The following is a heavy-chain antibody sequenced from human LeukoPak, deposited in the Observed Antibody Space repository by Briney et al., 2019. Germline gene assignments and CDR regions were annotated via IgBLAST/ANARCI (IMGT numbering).Heavy chain of an antibody. CDR3: ARNYQGLTY. V-gene: IGHV1-8*01. CDR2: MIPNNGIT. J-gene: IGHJ4*02. CDR1: GYTFTSND. Sequence: GASVRVSCKASGYTFTSNDIIWVRQAPGQGLEWMGWMIPNNGITAYAQKFQGRVTMTRDTSINTAYMELSSLTSEDTAVYYCARNYQGLTYWGQGTLVTVSS. D-gene: IGHD1-7*01.